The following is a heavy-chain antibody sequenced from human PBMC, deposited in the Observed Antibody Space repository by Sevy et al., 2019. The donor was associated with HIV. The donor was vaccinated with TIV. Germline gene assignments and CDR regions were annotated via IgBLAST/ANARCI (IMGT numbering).Heavy chain of an antibody. CDR1: GYTFTSYD. D-gene: IGHD6-13*01. V-gene: IGHV1-8*01. J-gene: IGHJ4*02. CDR2: MNPNSGNT. CDR3: AGGYSSSWDVFDY. Sequence: ASVKVSCKASGYTFTSYDINWVRQATGQGLEWMGWMNPNSGNTGYAQKFQGRVTMTRYTSISTAYMELSSLRSEDTAVYYCAGGYSSSWDVFDYWGQGTLVTVSS.